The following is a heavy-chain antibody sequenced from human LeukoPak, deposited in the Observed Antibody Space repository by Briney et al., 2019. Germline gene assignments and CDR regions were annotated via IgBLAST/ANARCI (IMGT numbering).Heavy chain of an antibody. J-gene: IGHJ4*02. CDR3: ARRGGYCGGDCLDY. Sequence: SETLSLTCTVSGGSISSYYWSWIRQPPGKGLEWIGYIYYSGSTNYNPSLKSRVTISVDTSKNQFSLKLSSVTAADTAVYYCARRGGYCGGDCLDYWGQGTLVTVSS. D-gene: IGHD2-15*01. CDR1: GGSISSYY. CDR2: IYYSGST. V-gene: IGHV4-59*08.